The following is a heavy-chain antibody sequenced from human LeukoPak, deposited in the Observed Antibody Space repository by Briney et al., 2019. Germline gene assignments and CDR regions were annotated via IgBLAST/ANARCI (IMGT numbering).Heavy chain of an antibody. CDR3: AREEGSSGLGY. D-gene: IGHD3-22*01. J-gene: IGHJ4*02. CDR2: IYDSGST. CDR1: GRSSSSNNW. V-gene: IGHV4-4*02. Sequence: SETLSLTCAVSGRSSSSNNWWSWVRQPPGKGLEWIGDIYDSGSTNYNPSLKSRVTISLDKSKNQFSLNLRFVTAADTAVYYCAREEGSSGLGYWGQGTLVTVSS.